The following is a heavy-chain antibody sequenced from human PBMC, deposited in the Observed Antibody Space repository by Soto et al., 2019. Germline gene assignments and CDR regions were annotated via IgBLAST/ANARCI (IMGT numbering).Heavy chain of an antibody. CDR3: ARHSPYYASVDEGSEI. D-gene: IGHD3-22*01. Sequence: QLQLQESGPGLVKPSETLSLTCTVSGGSISRSIYYWAWIRQPPGKGLDWIGSIYYSGNTYYNSSLRRRVTKSVDTPKNQVSLKVSSVTAADTAVYYCARHSPYYASVDEGSEIWGQGTMVSFSS. CDR1: GGSISRSIYY. V-gene: IGHV4-39*01. CDR2: IYYSGNT. J-gene: IGHJ3*02.